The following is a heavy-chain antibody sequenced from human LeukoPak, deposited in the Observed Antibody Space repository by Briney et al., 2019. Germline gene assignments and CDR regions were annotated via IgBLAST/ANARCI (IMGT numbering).Heavy chain of an antibody. CDR2: FDPEDGET. CDR1: GYTLTELS. J-gene: IGHJ6*02. D-gene: IGHD3-10*01. CDR3: ATQRKEQRITMVRGVPDV. V-gene: IGHV1-24*01. Sequence: ASVKVSCKVSGYTLTELSMHWVRQAPGKGLEWMGGFDPEDGETIYAQKFQGRVTMTEDTSTDTAYMELSSLRSEDTAVYYCATQRKEQRITMVRGVPDVWGQGTTVTVSS.